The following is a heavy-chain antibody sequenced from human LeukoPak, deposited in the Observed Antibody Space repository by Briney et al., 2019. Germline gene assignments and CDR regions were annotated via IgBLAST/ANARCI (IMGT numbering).Heavy chain of an antibody. CDR2: ISSSAYTI. CDR1: GFTFSSYE. V-gene: IGHV3-48*03. CDR3: ARVSTMVRRGMDV. J-gene: IGHJ6*02. Sequence: PGGSLRLSCEVFGFTFSSYEMNWVRQAPGKGLECVSYISSSAYTIDYADSVKGRFTISRDNANNSLYLQMNSLRAEDTAVYYCARVSTMVRRGMDVWGQGTTVTVSS. D-gene: IGHD3-10*01.